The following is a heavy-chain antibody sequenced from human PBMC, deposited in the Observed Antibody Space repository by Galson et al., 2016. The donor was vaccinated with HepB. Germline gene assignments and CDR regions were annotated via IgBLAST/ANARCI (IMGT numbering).Heavy chain of an antibody. Sequence: ETLSLTCTVSGGSISSINYYWGWIRQPPGKGLEWIGSIYYSGTTYHNPSLKSRVTISVDTSKNQFSLNLSSVAAADTAMYYCSRRMYSRGWWDWYFDLWGRGTLVTVSS. CDR1: GGSISSINYY. CDR2: IYYSGTT. J-gene: IGHJ2*01. CDR3: SRRMYSRGWWDWYFDL. D-gene: IGHD6-19*01. V-gene: IGHV4-39*01.